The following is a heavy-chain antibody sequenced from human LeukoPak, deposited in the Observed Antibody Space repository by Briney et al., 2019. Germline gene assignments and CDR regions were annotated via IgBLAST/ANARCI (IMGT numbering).Heavy chain of an antibody. V-gene: IGHV1-69*04. J-gene: IGHJ4*02. Sequence: ASVKVSCKASGGTFSSYAISWVRQAPGQGLEWMGRIIPILGIANYAQKFQGRVTITADKSTSTAYMELSSLRSEDTAVYYCARDRGHVDIVAMYYFDYWGQGTLVTVSS. CDR2: IIPILGIA. CDR3: ARDRGHVDIVAMYYFDY. CDR1: GGTFSSYA. D-gene: IGHD5-12*01.